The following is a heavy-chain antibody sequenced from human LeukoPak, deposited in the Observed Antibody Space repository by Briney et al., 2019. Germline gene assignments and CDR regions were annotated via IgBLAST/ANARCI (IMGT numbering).Heavy chain of an antibody. CDR2: LSSICSYK. D-gene: IGHD4-17*01. CDR3: ARKRNGDYLFDY. Sequence: GRSVTLFHAASGFTFSSYSMNSVRHAGRKGLESASSLSSICSYKYYADSVKGRFTISRDNAKNSLYLKMNSLRAEDTAVYYCARKRNGDYLFDYWGQGTLVTVSS. CDR1: GFTFSSYS. J-gene: IGHJ4*02. V-gene: IGHV3-21*01.